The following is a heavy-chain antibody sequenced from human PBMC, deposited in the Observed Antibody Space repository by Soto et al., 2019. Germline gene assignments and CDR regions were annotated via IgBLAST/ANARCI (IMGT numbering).Heavy chain of an antibody. CDR2: IYYSGST. Sequence: PSETLSLTCTVSGGSISSYYWSWIRQPPGKGLEWIGYIYYSGSTNYNPSLKSRVTISVDTSKNQFSLKLSSVTAADTAVYYRARVSGAGQRGFYYYYYGMDVWGQGNTVTVSS. V-gene: IGHV4-59*01. CDR1: GGSISSYY. D-gene: IGHD3-10*01. CDR3: ARVSGAGQRGFYYYYYGMDV. J-gene: IGHJ6*02.